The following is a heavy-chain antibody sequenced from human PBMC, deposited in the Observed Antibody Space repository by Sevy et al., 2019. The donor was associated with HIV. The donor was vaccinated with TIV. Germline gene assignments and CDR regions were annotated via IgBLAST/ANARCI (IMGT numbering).Heavy chain of an antibody. V-gene: IGHV3-33*01. Sequence: AGSLRLSCAASGFTFSSYGMHWVRQAPGKELEWVAIIWYDGSNKYYADSVMGRFTISRDNSKNTLFLQMDSLRAEDTAVYYCARPTCSSTSCLKEGDAFDFWGQGTMVTVSS. J-gene: IGHJ3*01. CDR1: GFTFSSYG. CDR2: IWYDGSNK. CDR3: ARPTCSSTSCLKEGDAFDF. D-gene: IGHD2-2*01.